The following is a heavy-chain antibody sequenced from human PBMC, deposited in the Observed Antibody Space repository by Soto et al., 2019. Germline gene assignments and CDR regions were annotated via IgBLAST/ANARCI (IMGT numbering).Heavy chain of an antibody. D-gene: IGHD2-15*01. CDR1: GGTFSSYA. J-gene: IGHJ6*02. V-gene: IGHV1-69*13. CDR3: AGDDPRRCSGGSCYSSPTEYYYYYGMDV. Sequence: GASVKVSCKASGGTFSSYAISWVRQAPGQGLEWMGGIIPIFGTANYAQKFQGRVTITADESTSTAYMELSSLRSEDTAVYYCAGDDPRRCSGGSCYSSPTEYYYYYGMDVWGQGTTVTASS. CDR2: IIPIFGTA.